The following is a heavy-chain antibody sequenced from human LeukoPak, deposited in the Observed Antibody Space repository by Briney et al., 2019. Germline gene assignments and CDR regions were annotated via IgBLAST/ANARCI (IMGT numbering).Heavy chain of an antibody. CDR1: GGSISSYY. Sequence: SETLSLTCTVSGGSISSYYWSWIRQPPGKGLEWIGYIYYSGSTNYNPSLKSRITMSVDTSKNQFSLKLSSVTAADTAVYYCARTSGSYKYYFDYWGQGTLVTVSS. CDR2: IYYSGST. J-gene: IGHJ4*02. V-gene: IGHV4-59*12. D-gene: IGHD1-26*01. CDR3: ARTSGSYKYYFDY.